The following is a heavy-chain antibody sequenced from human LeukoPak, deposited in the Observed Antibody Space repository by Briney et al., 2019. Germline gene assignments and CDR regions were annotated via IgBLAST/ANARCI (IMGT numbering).Heavy chain of an antibody. J-gene: IGHJ4*02. V-gene: IGHV3-64*01. CDR3: ARGAIAAAEYDY. Sequence: GGSLRLSCAASGFTFSSYAMHWVRQAPGKGLEYVSAISSNGGSTYYANSVKGRFTISRDNSKNTLYLQMGSLRAEDMAVYYCARGAIAAAEYDYWGQGTLVTVSS. CDR1: GFTFSSYA. D-gene: IGHD6-13*01. CDR2: ISSNGGST.